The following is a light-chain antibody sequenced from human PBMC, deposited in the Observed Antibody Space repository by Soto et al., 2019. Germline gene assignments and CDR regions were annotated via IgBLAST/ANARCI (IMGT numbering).Light chain of an antibody. CDR1: SSDVGAYWY. CDR2: GVV. J-gene: IGLJ2*01. Sequence: QSALTQPASVSGSPGQSITISCTGTSSDVGAYWYVSWYQQHPGKAPKLMIHGVVNRPSGVSNRFYGSKSGNTASLTISGLQAADDSVYYCSSYTNRSSFIFGGGTKLTVL. CDR3: SSYTNRSSFI. V-gene: IGLV2-14*03.